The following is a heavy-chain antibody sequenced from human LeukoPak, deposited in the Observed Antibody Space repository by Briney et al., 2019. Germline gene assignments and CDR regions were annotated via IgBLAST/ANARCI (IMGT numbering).Heavy chain of an antibody. D-gene: IGHD3-10*01. CDR1: GGSFSDYY. Sequence: NASETLSLTCAVYGGSFSDYYWNWIRQPPGKGLEWIGEINQSGTTNYNPSLKSRLTISLDTSKNHFSLKLTSATAADTALYYCAGGATPGVFWGQGIPVTVSA. CDR3: AGGATPGVF. J-gene: IGHJ4*02. V-gene: IGHV4-34*01. CDR2: INQSGTT.